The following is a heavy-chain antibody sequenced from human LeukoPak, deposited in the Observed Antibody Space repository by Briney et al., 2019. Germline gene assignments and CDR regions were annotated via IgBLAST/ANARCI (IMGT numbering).Heavy chain of an antibody. J-gene: IGHJ4*02. CDR1: GFTLSSYA. CDR2: ISYDGSNK. D-gene: IGHD3-10*01. Sequence: PGRSLRLSCAASGFTLSSYAMHWVRQAPGKGLEWVAVISYDGSNKYYADSVKGRFTISRDNSKNTLYLQMNSLRAEDTAVYYCARDSRFGETYFDYWGQGTLVTVSS. CDR3: ARDSRFGETYFDY. V-gene: IGHV3-30*04.